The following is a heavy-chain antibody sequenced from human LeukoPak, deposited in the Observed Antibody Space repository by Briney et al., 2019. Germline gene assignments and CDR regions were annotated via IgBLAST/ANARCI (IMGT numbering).Heavy chain of an antibody. D-gene: IGHD3-16*02. Sequence: PGGSLRLSCAASGFTFSSYSMNWVRQAPGKGLEWVAFIRYDGSNKYYADSVKGRFTISRDNSKNTLYLQMNSLRAEDTAVYYCAKANMITFGGVIANWGQGTLVTVSS. CDR1: GFTFSSYS. CDR3: AKANMITFGGVIAN. CDR2: IRYDGSNK. J-gene: IGHJ4*02. V-gene: IGHV3-30*02.